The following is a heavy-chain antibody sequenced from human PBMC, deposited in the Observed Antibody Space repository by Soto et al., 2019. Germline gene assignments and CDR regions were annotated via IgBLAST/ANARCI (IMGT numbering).Heavy chain of an antibody. J-gene: IGHJ3*02. V-gene: IGHV3-21*01. D-gene: IGHD6-13*01. CDR3: ARGEAATATEIAFDI. CDR2: ISRGSSSDTSTSTSSSYI. CDR1: GFTFSSYD. Sequence: EVQLVESGGGLVKPGGSLRLSCAASGFTFSSYDMAWVRQAPGKGLEWVSSISRGSSSDTSTSTSSSYIYYADSVKGRFTISRDNAKKSLYLQMNSLRGEDTAVYYCARGEAATATEIAFDIWGQGSMVTISS.